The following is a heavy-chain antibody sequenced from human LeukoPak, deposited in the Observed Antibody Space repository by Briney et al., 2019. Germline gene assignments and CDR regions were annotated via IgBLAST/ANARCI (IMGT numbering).Heavy chain of an antibody. V-gene: IGHV1-69*05. Sequence: SVKVSCKASGGTFSSYAISWVRQAPGQGLEWMGGIIPIFGTVNYAQKFQGRVTITTDESTSTAYMELSSLRSEDTAVYYCARGRRYCSGGSCYDAFDIWGQGTMVTVSS. D-gene: IGHD2-15*01. CDR2: IIPIFGTV. CDR3: ARGRRYCSGGSCYDAFDI. J-gene: IGHJ3*02. CDR1: GGTFSSYA.